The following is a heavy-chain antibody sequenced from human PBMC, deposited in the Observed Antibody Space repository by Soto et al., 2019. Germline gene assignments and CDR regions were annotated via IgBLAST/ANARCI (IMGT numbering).Heavy chain of an antibody. Sequence: PGGSLRLSCAASGFTVSSKYMSWVRQAPGKGLEWVSAIYDNGRTYYADSVKGRFTISRDNSKNTLSLQMNGLRAEDTALYYCARSLIVGATAFDYLGQGTLVTVSS. V-gene: IGHV3-66*01. CDR3: ARSLIVGATAFDY. CDR2: IYDNGRT. D-gene: IGHD1-26*01. CDR1: GFTVSSKY. J-gene: IGHJ4*02.